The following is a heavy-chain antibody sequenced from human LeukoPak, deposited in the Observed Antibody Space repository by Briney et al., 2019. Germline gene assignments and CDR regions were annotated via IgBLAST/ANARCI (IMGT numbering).Heavy chain of an antibody. CDR3: ARRDWTWIQLWLESDYYFDY. CDR2: INPNSGGT. Sequence: GASVKVSCKASGYTFTGYYMHWVRQAPGQGLEWMGWINPNSGGTNYAQKFQGRVTMTRDTSISTAYMELSRLRSDDTAVYYCARRDWTWIQLWLESDYYFDYWGQGTLVTVSS. J-gene: IGHJ4*02. CDR1: GYTFTGYY. V-gene: IGHV1-2*02. D-gene: IGHD5-18*01.